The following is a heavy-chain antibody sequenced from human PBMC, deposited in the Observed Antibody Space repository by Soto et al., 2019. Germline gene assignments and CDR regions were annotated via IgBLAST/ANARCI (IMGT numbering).Heavy chain of an antibody. CDR3: GRGEEPGSLDY. V-gene: IGHV4-31*03. D-gene: IGHD1-1*01. CDR2: IYYSGST. Sequence: TSETLSLTCTVSGGSISSGGYYWSWIRQHPGKGLEWIGYIYYSGSTYYNPSLKSRVTISVDTSNNQFSLKLSSVTAADTAVYYCGRGEEPGSLDYWGQRTLF. J-gene: IGHJ4*02. CDR1: GGSISSGGYY.